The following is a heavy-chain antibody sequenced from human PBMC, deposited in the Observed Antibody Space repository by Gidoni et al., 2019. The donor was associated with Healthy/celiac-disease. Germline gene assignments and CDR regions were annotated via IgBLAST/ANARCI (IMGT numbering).Heavy chain of an antibody. Sequence: QVQLVQSGAEVKKPGASVKVSCKVSGYTLTDLSMHWVRQAPGKGLEWMGGFDPEDGETIYAQKFQGRVTMTEDTSTDTAYMELSSLRSEDTAVYYCATWSGDYYGSGSSFDYWGQGTLVTVSS. V-gene: IGHV1-24*01. CDR2: FDPEDGET. CDR1: GYTLTDLS. CDR3: ATWSGDYYGSGSSFDY. D-gene: IGHD3-10*01. J-gene: IGHJ4*02.